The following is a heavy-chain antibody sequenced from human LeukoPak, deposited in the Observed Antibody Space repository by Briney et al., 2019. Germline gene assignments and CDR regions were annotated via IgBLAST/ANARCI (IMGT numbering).Heavy chain of an antibody. CDR1: GFTFSSFW. CDR3: ARPQHGDLYAFDI. CDR2: VNGDGSTT. D-gene: IGHD4-17*01. Sequence: GGALRLSCAASGFTFSSFWMHWVRQAPGRGGVGVSRVNGDGSTTTYADSVTGRFTISRDSAKNTAYLQMNSLGAEDTAVYYCARPQHGDLYAFDIWGHGTMVTVSS. J-gene: IGHJ3*02. V-gene: IGHV3-74*01.